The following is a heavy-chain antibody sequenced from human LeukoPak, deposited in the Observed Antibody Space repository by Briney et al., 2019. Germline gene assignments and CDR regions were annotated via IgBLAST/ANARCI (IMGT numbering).Heavy chain of an antibody. CDR1: GFTFRIYA. D-gene: IGHD5-12*01. V-gene: IGHV3-23*01. CDR2: ISGSGGST. Sequence: GGSLRLSCAASGFTFRIYAMSWVRQAPGKGLKWVSAISGSGGSTYYADSVKGRFTISRDNSKNTLYLQMNSLRAEDTAVYYCAKGRRGYDSFDYWGQGTLVTVSS. CDR3: AKGRRGYDSFDY. J-gene: IGHJ4*02.